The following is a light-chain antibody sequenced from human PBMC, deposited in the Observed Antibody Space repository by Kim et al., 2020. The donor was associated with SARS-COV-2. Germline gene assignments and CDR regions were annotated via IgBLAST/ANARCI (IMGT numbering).Light chain of an antibody. CDR1: TGAVTSGSY. J-gene: IGLJ3*02. V-gene: IGLV7-43*01. Sequence: QAVVTQDPSLTVSPGGTITLTCASSTGAVTSGSYPNWFQQKPGQAPKPLIYSANNRHSWTPARFSGSLLGGKAALTLSGVPPEDEAEYYCVLHYPGAQVFGGGTLLTVL. CDR2: SAN. CDR3: VLHYPGAQV.